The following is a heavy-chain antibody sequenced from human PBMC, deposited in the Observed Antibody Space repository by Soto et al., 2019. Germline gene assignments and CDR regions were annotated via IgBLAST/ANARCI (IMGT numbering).Heavy chain of an antibody. CDR2: ISSSSSYI. CDR3: ARSEEVFEWLPEYDDAFDI. D-gene: IGHD5-12*01. CDR1: GFTFSSYS. J-gene: IGHJ3*02. V-gene: IGHV3-21*01. Sequence: GGSLRLSCAASGFTFSSYSMNWVRQAPGKGLEWVSSISSSSSYIYYADSVKGRFTISRDNAKNSLYLQMNSLRAEDTAVYYCARSEEVFEWLPEYDDAFDIWGQGTMVTVSS.